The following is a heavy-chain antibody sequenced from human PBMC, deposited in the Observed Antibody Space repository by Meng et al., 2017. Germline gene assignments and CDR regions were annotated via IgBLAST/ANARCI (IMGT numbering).Heavy chain of an antibody. CDR3: LDEAPRSDY. D-gene: IGHD1-1*01. CDR2: ISGDGSIT. Sequence: EEQLVESGGGLVQPGGPLRLSCAASGFTFNNYWMHWVRQVPGKGLVWVSRISGDGSITNYAGSVKGRFTISRDNAKNTLYLQMNSLRPEDTAVYYCLDEAPRSDYWGQGSLVTVSS. J-gene: IGHJ4*02. CDR1: GFTFNNYW. V-gene: IGHV3-74*01.